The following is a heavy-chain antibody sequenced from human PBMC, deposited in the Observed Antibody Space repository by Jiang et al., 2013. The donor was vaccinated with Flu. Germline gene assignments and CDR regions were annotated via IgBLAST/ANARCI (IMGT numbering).Heavy chain of an antibody. J-gene: IGHJ5*02. CDR1: GYSFTSYW. Sequence: GYSFTSYWIGWVRQMPGKGLEWMGIIYPGDSDTRYSPSFQGQVTISADKSISTAYLQWSSLKASDTAIYYCVRGGVTTGFHPWGQGTLVTVSS. V-gene: IGHV5-51*01. D-gene: IGHD4-17*01. CDR3: VRGGVTTGFHP. CDR2: IYPGDSDT.